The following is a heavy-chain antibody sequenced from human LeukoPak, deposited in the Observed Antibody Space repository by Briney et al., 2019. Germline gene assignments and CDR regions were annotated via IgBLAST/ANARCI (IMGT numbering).Heavy chain of an antibody. V-gene: IGHV3-NL1*01. CDR1: GFTFSTYG. J-gene: IGHJ4*02. CDR3: ARGYWGSGNRYFDY. Sequence: GGSLRLSCAASGFTFSTYGFHWVRQAPGKGLEWVSVFYCCWGSTYYADSVKGRFSISRDNSMNTLFLQMNSLRAEDTAVYYCARGYWGSGNRYFDYWGQGTPVTVSS. CDR2: FYCCWGST. D-gene: IGHD3-10*01.